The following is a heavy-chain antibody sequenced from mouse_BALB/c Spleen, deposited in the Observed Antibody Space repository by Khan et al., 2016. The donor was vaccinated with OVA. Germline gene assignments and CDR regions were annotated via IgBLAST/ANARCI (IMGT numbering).Heavy chain of an antibody. CDR3: ARDHTALATLRFAY. Sequence: EVELVESGGGLVKPGGSLKLSCAATGFAFSTYDMSWVRQTPEKRLEWVATLSSSGTYTYYSVSVKGRFTISRDNARNTLYLQMSSLRSEDTALYYCARDHTALATLRFAYWRQGTLVTVSA. V-gene: IGHV5-9*02. CDR2: LSSSGTYT. CDR1: GFAFSTYD. J-gene: IGHJ3*01. D-gene: IGHD3-1*01.